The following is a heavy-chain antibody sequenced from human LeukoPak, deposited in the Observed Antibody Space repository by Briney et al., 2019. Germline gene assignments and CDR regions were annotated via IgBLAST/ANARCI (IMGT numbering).Heavy chain of an antibody. Sequence: ASVKVSCKASGYTFTGYYMHWVRQAPGQGLEWMGWINPNSGGTNYARKFQGGVTMTRDTSISTAYMELSRLRSDDTAVYYCARGDSSGYYGLYWGQGTLVTVSS. CDR1: GYTFTGYY. J-gene: IGHJ4*02. CDR3: ARGDSSGYYGLY. V-gene: IGHV1-2*02. D-gene: IGHD3-22*01. CDR2: INPNSGGT.